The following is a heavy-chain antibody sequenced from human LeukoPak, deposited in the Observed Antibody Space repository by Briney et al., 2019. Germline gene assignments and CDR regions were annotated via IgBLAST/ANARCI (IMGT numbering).Heavy chain of an antibody. J-gene: IGHJ5*02. Sequence: SETLSLTCTVSGGSISSSSYYWGWIRQPPGKGLEWIGSIYYSGSTYYNPSLKSRVTISLDTSKNQFSLKVTSVTAADTAIYYCARDKGGVSSSDWFDPWGQGTLVTVSS. CDR1: GGSISSSSYY. CDR2: IYYSGST. CDR3: ARDKGGVSSSDWFDP. V-gene: IGHV4-39*07. D-gene: IGHD2-8*01.